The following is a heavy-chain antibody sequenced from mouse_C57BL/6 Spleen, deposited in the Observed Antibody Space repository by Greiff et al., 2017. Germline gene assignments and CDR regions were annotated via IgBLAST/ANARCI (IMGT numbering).Heavy chain of an antibody. CDR3: ARWDYYGSSSVYFDY. V-gene: IGHV1-81*01. CDR2: IYPRSGNT. J-gene: IGHJ2*01. D-gene: IGHD1-1*01. CDR1: GYTFTSYG. Sequence: QVQLQQSGAELARPGASVKLSCKASGYTFTSYGISWVKQRTGQGLEWIGEIYPRSGNTYYNEKFKGKATLTADKSSSTAYMELRSLTSEDSAVXFCARWDYYGSSSVYFDYWGQGTTLTVSS.